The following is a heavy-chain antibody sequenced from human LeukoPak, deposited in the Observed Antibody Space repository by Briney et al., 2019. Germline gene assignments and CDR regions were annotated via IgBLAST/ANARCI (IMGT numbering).Heavy chain of an antibody. D-gene: IGHD2-21*02. V-gene: IGHV1-46*01. CDR2: INPSGGST. CDR3: ARDWGDCGGDCYSFGY. CDR1: GYTFTSYY. J-gene: IGHJ4*02. Sequence: VASVKVSCKASGYTFTSYYMHWVRQAPGQGLEWMGIINPSGGSTSYAQKFQGRVTMTRDTSTSTVYMELSSLRSEDTAVYYCARDWGDCGGDCYSFGYWGQGTLVTVSS.